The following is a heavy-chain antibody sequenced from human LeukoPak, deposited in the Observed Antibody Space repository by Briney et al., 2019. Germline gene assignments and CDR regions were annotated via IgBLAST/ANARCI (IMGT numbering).Heavy chain of an antibody. CDR1: GFTFSSYA. CDR2: ISDSGVGT. V-gene: IGHV3-23*01. Sequence: TGGSLRVFCAASGFTFSSYAMNWVRQAPGKGLEGVSTISDSGVGTYYADSVKGRFTMSRDNSKNTLYSQMNSLRAEDTAVYYCAKDGDTRFPPYYFDYWGQGTLVTVSS. CDR3: AKDGDTRFPPYYFDY. D-gene: IGHD3-9*01. J-gene: IGHJ4*02.